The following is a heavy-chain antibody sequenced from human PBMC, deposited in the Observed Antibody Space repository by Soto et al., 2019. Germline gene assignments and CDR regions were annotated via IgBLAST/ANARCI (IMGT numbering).Heavy chain of an antibody. J-gene: IGHJ4*03. Sequence: QITLRESGPTRVRPTQPLTLTCSFSGFSLSSSGVGVGWIRQPPGRAPEWLVIIYWDDDKRYSPSLKTRLTITKDTSKNQVVLTMTNTDPADTGTYYCAHRALSSGSYWDGGYFDSWGQGTPVTVSS. CDR1: GFSLSSSGVG. CDR3: AHRALSSGSYWDGGYFDS. D-gene: IGHD1-26*01. V-gene: IGHV2-5*02. CDR2: IYWDDDK.